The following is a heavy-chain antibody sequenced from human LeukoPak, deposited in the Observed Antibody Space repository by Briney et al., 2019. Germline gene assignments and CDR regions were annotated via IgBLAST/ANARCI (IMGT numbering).Heavy chain of an antibody. Sequence: GGSLRLSCAASGFTFSSYSMNWVRQAPGKGLEWVSSISSSSSYIYYADSVKGRFTISRDNAKNSLYLQMNSLRAEDTALYHCARVWAGSYYYYMDVWGKGTTVTISS. CDR2: ISSSSSYI. CDR1: GFTFSSYS. D-gene: IGHD1-26*01. J-gene: IGHJ6*03. V-gene: IGHV3-21*04. CDR3: ARVWAGSYYYYMDV.